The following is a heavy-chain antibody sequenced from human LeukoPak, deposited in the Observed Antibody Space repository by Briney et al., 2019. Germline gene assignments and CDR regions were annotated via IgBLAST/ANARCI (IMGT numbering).Heavy chain of an antibody. D-gene: IGHD1-26*01. CDR1: GFTFSSYG. J-gene: IGHJ6*02. CDR2: ISYDGSNK. CDR3: ARGSLPLTLYYGMDV. Sequence: QTGGSLRLSCAASGFTFSSYGMHWVRQAPGKGLEWVAVISYDGSNKYYADSVKGRFTISRDNSKNTLYLQMNSLRAEDTAVYYCARGSLPLTLYYGMDVWGQGTTVTVSS. V-gene: IGHV3-30*03.